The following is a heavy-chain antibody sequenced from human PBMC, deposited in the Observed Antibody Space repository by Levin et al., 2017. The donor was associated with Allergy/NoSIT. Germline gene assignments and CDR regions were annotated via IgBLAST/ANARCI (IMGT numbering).Heavy chain of an antibody. Sequence: MTGGSLRLSCTVSGGSISSGSYYWGWIRQPPGKGLEWIGSVYYSGSTSYNPSLKSRVTISVDTSKNQFSLKLSSVTATDTAVYYCARPGDGSYYERAFDYWGQGTQVTVSS. V-gene: IGHV4-39*01. CDR2: VYYSGST. CDR3: ARPGDGSYYERAFDY. CDR1: GGSISSGSYY. D-gene: IGHD1-26*01. J-gene: IGHJ4*02.